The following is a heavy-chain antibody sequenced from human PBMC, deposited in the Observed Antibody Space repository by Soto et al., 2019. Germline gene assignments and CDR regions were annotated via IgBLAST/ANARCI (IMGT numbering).Heavy chain of an antibody. Sequence: SETLSLTCTVSGGSISSSSYYWGWIRQPPGKGLEWIGSIYYSGSTYYNPSLKSRVTISVDTSKNHFSLKLSSVTAADTAVYYFARLRIAAVVPAAMNWFDPWGQGTLVTVSS. J-gene: IGHJ5*02. CDR3: ARLRIAAVVPAAMNWFDP. CDR1: GGSISSSSYY. CDR2: IYYSGST. V-gene: IGHV4-39*01. D-gene: IGHD2-2*01.